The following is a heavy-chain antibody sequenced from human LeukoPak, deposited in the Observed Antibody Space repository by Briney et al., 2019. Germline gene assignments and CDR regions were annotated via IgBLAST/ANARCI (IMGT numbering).Heavy chain of an antibody. V-gene: IGHV3-30*18. Sequence: PGGSLRLSRAASGFTFSSYGMHWVRQAPGKGLEWVAVISYDGSNKYYADSVKGRFTISRDNSKNTLYLQMNSLRAEDTAVYYCAKFSSSSWSPGGGSFDYWGQGTLVTVSS. D-gene: IGHD6-13*01. CDR3: AKFSSSSWSPGGGSFDY. CDR2: ISYDGSNK. CDR1: GFTFSSYG. J-gene: IGHJ4*02.